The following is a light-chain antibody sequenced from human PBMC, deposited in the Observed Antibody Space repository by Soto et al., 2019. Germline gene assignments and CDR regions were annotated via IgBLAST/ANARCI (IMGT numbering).Light chain of an antibody. CDR1: QSVSSSY. CDR3: QQRNNWPPSIT. Sequence: EIVLTQSPGTLSLSPGERATLSCLARQSVSSSYLAWYQQKPGQAPRLLIYGASSRATGIPARFSGSGSGTDFTLTISSLEPEDFAVYYCQQRNNWPPSITFGPGTRLEIK. CDR2: GAS. V-gene: IGKV3D-20*02. J-gene: IGKJ5*01.